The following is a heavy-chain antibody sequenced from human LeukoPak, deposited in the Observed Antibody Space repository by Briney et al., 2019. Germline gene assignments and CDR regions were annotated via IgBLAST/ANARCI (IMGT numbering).Heavy chain of an antibody. J-gene: IGHJ6*03. CDR1: GFSFNTYW. V-gene: IGHV3-7*01. CDR3: ARRSYRGVIGVYYYYYMDV. Sequence: GGSLRLSCVASGFSFNTYWMSWVRQAPGKGLEWVANIKQDGSEKYYVDSVKGRFTISRDNAKNSVYLQMNRLRVEDTAVYYCARRSYRGVIGVYYYYYMDVWGKGTPVTVSS. D-gene: IGHD3-16*02. CDR2: IKQDGSEK.